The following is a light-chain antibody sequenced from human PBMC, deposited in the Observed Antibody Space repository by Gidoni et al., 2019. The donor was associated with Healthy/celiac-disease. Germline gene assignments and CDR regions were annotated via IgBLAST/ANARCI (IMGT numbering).Light chain of an antibody. CDR1: QSISSW. V-gene: IGKV1-5*03. CDR2: KAS. Sequence: DIQMTQSPSTLSASVGDRVTITCRASQSISSWLAWYQQKPGKAPTLLIYKASSLESGVPSRFSGSGSGTEFTLTISSLQPDDFATYYFQQYNSYLYTFGQGTKLEIK. J-gene: IGKJ2*01. CDR3: QQYNSYLYT.